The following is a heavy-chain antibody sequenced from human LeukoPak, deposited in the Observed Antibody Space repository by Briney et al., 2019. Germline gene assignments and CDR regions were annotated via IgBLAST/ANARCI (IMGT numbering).Heavy chain of an antibody. V-gene: IGHV3-21*01. CDR3: ASYYDFWSGYYTYYFDY. J-gene: IGHJ4*02. CDR2: ISSSSSYI. D-gene: IGHD3-3*01. Sequence: GGSLRLSCAASGFTFSSYSINWVRQAPGKGLEWVSSISSSSSYIYYADSVKGRFTISRDNAKSSLYLQMNSLRAEDTAVYYCASYYDFWSGYYTYYFDYWGQGTLVTVSS. CDR1: GFTFSSYS.